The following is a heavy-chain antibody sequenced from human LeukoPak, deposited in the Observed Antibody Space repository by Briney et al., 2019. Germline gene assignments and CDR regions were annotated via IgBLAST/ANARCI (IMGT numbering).Heavy chain of an antibody. V-gene: IGHV3-9*01. CDR2: INWSGGGT. J-gene: IGHJ6*02. CDR1: GFTFKDYG. CDR3: AKHMRATNTYSFFGLDV. Sequence: GRSLRLSCAATGFTFKDYGMHWVRQPPGKGREWVSSINWSGGGTEYADPVRGRFTISRDNAKNSLYLQLSSLRPEATALYYCAKHMRATNTYSFFGLDVWGQGTTVTVS. D-gene: IGHD1-26*01.